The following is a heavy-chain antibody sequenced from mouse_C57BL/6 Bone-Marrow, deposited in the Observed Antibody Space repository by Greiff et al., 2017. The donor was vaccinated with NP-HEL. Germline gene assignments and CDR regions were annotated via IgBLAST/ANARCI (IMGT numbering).Heavy chain of an antibody. D-gene: IGHD3-2*02. CDR3: ARGDSSGYRYSFAY. CDR1: GYAFSSYW. V-gene: IGHV1-80*01. Sequence: VQLQQSGAELVKPGASVKISCKASGYAFSSYWMNWVKQRPGKGLEWIGQIYPGDGDTNYNGKFKGKATLTADKSSSTAYMQLSSLTSEDSAVYFCARGDSSGYRYSFAYWGQGTLVTVSA. J-gene: IGHJ3*01. CDR2: IYPGDGDT.